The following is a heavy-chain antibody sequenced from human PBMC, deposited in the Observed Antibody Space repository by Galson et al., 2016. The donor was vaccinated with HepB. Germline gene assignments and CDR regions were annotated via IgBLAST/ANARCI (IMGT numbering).Heavy chain of an antibody. CDR2: IYSSGFT. J-gene: IGHJ4*02. Sequence: SLRLSCAASGFIVSSNYMHWVRQAPGKGLEWVSIIYSSGFTDYADSVKGRFTISRDQSKNTLYLQMNLLRAEDTAVYYCARDRTSGYETTLDYWGQGTLVTVSS. CDR1: GFIVSSNY. V-gene: IGHV3-53*01. D-gene: IGHD5-12*01. CDR3: ARDRTSGYETTLDY.